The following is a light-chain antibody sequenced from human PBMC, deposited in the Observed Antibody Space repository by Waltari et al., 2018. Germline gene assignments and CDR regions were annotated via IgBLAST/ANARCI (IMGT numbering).Light chain of an antibody. Sequence: EAMMTQSPATVSVSPGEGAPPPCRASQSVNSNLAWYQQKPGQAPRLLIYGASTRATGIPARFSASGSGTEFTLTISSLQSEDFAVYYCQQYNNWWTFGQGTKVEIK. J-gene: IGKJ1*01. CDR2: GAS. V-gene: IGKV3-15*01. CDR1: QSVNSN. CDR3: QQYNNWWT.